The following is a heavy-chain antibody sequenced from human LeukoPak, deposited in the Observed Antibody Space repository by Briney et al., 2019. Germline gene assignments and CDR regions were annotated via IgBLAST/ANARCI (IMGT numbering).Heavy chain of an antibody. V-gene: IGHV4-4*07. D-gene: IGHD5-18*01. Sequence: PSETLSLTCTVSGGSISPYYWTWIRQSAGKGLEFIGRIHSGGTTNYNPSLASRVSLSVDTSNNQVSLRLSSVTAADTAVYYCARDSPHGYTLGHYYYFMDVWGKGTRSPSP. CDR1: GGSISPYY. CDR2: IHSGGTT. CDR3: ARDSPHGYTLGHYYYFMDV. J-gene: IGHJ6*03.